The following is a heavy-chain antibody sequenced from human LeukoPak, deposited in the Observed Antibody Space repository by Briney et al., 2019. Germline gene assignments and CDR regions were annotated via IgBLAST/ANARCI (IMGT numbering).Heavy chain of an antibody. Sequence: GALVKVSCKTSGYTFTGYYVHWVRQAPGQGLEWMGWINPNSGGTNYVQNFQGRVTMTRDTSISTAYMELSRLRSDDTAVYYCAIIMVRGVVTAYGMDVWGQGTTVTVSS. CDR3: AIIMVRGVVTAYGMDV. J-gene: IGHJ6*02. D-gene: IGHD3-10*01. CDR1: GYTFTGYY. V-gene: IGHV1-2*02. CDR2: INPNSGGT.